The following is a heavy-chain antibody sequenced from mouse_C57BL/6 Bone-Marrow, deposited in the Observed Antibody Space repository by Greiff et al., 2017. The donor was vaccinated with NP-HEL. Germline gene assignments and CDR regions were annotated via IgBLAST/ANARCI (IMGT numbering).Heavy chain of an antibody. V-gene: IGHV1-26*01. Sequence: VQLQQSGPELVKPGASVKISCKASGYTFTDYYMNWVKQSHGKSLEWIGDINPNNGGTSYNQKFKGKATLTVDKSSSTAYMELRSLTSEDSAVYYCAGGDWGWYFDVWGTGTTVTVSS. D-gene: IGHD4-1*01. J-gene: IGHJ1*03. CDR2: INPNNGGT. CDR1: GYTFTDYY. CDR3: AGGDWGWYFDV.